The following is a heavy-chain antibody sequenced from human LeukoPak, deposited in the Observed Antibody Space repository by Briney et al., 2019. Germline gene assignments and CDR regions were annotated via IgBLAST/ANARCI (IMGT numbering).Heavy chain of an antibody. V-gene: IGHV3-21*01. CDR2: ISSSSIYI. Sequence: GGSLRLSCAASGFTFSSYEMNWVRQAPGKGLEWVSSISSSSIYIYYADSLKGRFTISRDNAKNSLYLQMNSLRAEDTAVYYCARGRDGYNLVDAFDIWGQGIMVTVSS. J-gene: IGHJ3*02. CDR1: GFTFSSYE. D-gene: IGHD5-24*01. CDR3: ARGRDGYNLVDAFDI.